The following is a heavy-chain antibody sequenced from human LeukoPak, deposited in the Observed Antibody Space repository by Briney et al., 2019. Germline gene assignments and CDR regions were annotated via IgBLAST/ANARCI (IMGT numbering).Heavy chain of an antibody. CDR1: GGSFSGYY. Sequence: SETLSLTCAVYGGSFSGYYWSWIRQPPGKGLEWIGEINHSGSTNYNPSLKSRVTISVNTSKNQFSLKLSSVTAADTAVYYCGRGAPVVATIDYWGQGTLVTVSS. J-gene: IGHJ4*02. CDR2: INHSGST. V-gene: IGHV4-34*01. CDR3: GRGAPVVATIDY. D-gene: IGHD5-12*01.